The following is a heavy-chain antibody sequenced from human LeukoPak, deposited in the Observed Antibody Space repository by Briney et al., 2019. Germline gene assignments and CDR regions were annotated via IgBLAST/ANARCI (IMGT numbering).Heavy chain of an antibody. V-gene: IGHV3-53*01. CDR3: ARTPKYSSGYDY. Sequence: PGGSLRLSCAASGFTVSSNYMSWVRQAPGKGLEWVSVISVKGRFTISRDNSKNTLYLQMNSLRAEDTAVYYCARTPKYSSGYDYWGQGTLVTVSS. J-gene: IGHJ4*02. CDR2: I. CDR1: GFTVSSNY. D-gene: IGHD6-19*01.